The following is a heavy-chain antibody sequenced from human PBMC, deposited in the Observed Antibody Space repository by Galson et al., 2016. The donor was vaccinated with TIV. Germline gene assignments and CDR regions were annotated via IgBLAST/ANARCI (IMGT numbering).Heavy chain of an antibody. Sequence: SLRLSCAASGFTLSDYYMSWVRQAPGKGLEWLSYIGSSGRAIYYADSVKGRFTISRDNAKNSLYLVINDLRAEDTAVYYCARDCSSSNCYTEPVYFDYWGQGTLVTVSS. CDR3: ARDCSSSNCYTEPVYFDY. CDR1: GFTLSDYY. V-gene: IGHV3-11*01. J-gene: IGHJ4*02. CDR2: IGSSGRAI. D-gene: IGHD2-2*02.